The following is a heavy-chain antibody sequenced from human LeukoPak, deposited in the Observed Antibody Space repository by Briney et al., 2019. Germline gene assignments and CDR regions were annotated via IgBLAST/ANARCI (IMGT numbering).Heavy chain of an antibody. V-gene: IGHV1-18*01. Sequence: ASVKVSCKASGYTFTSYGISWVRQAPGQGLEWMGWISAYNGNTNYAQKLQGRVTMTTDTSTSTAYMELRSLRPDDTAVYYCARVGGNIVVVVAAAAGGYFDYWGQGTLVTVSS. CDR3: ARVGGNIVVVVAAAAGGYFDY. J-gene: IGHJ4*02. CDR2: ISAYNGNT. CDR1: GYTFTSYG. D-gene: IGHD2-15*01.